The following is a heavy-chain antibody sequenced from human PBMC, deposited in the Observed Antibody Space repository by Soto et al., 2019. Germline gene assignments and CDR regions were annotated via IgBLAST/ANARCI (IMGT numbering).Heavy chain of an antibody. Sequence: RLSCAASGFTFSNAWMSWVRQAPGKGLEWVGRIKSKTDGGTTDYAAPVKGRFTISRDDSKNTLYLQMNSLKTEDTAVYYCTTGRSYGDPYYFDYWGQGTLVTVSS. CDR2: IKSKTDGGTT. D-gene: IGHD4-17*01. CDR3: TTGRSYGDPYYFDY. J-gene: IGHJ4*02. V-gene: IGHV3-15*01. CDR1: GFTFSNAW.